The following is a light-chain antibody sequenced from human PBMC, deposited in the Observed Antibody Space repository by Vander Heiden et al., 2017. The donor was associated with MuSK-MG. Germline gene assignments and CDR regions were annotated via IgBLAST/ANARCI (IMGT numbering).Light chain of an antibody. CDR3: QQYGSSPYT. Sequence: LGECAGTLSVSPGERATLSCRASQSVSSSYLAWYQQKPGQAPRLLIYGASSRATGIPDRFSGSGSGTDFTLTISRLDPEDFAVYYCQQYGSSPYTFGQGTKLEIK. CDR2: GAS. CDR1: QSVSSSY. V-gene: IGKV3-20*01. J-gene: IGKJ2*01.